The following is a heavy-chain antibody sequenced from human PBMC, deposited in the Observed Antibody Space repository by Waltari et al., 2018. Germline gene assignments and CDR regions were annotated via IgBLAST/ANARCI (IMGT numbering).Heavy chain of an antibody. D-gene: IGHD6-6*01. V-gene: IGHV4-59*01. J-gene: IGHJ4*02. CDR2: IYYSGST. Sequence: QVQLQESGPGLVKPSDTLSLTCTVSGGSITSYYWTWIRHPPGKGLEWVGYIYYSGSTNYNPSLESVVTISVDTSKNQFSLKLSSVTAAETAVYYCARSPSSSAPPDYWGQGTLVTVSS. CDR3: ARSPSSSAPPDY. CDR1: GGSITSYY.